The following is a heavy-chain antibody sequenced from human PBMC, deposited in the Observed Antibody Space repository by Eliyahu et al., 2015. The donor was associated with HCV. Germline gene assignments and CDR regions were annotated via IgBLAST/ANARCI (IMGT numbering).Heavy chain of an antibody. V-gene: IGHV4-59*01. CDR2: MYYSGSA. Sequence: QVQLQESGPGLVKPSETXSLTCTVSGXSIRSYYWNWSRQPPGKGLEWIGYMYYSGSANYSPSLKGRVTISVDTPKNQVSLRLTSASAADTAVYYCSRGDPNLXTFDIWGQGAVVTVSS. CDR3: SRGDPNLXTFDI. J-gene: IGHJ3*02. D-gene: IGHD1-14*01. CDR1: GXSIRSYY.